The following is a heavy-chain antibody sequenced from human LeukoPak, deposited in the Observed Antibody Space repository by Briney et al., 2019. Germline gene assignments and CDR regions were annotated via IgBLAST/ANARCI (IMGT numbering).Heavy chain of an antibody. CDR1: GFTFSSYS. D-gene: IGHD1-26*01. CDR3: ARDNSGSYFDY. CDR2: ISSSSSYI. V-gene: IGHV3-21*01. J-gene: IGHJ4*02. Sequence: GGSLGLSCAASGFTFSSYSMNWVRQAPGKGLEWVSSISSSSSYIYYADSVKGRFTISRDNAQNSLYLQMNSLRAEDTAVYYCARDNSGSYFDYWGQGTLVTVSS.